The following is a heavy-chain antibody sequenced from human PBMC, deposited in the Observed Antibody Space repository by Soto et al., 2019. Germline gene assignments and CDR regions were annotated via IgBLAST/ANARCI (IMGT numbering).Heavy chain of an antibody. CDR1: GFTFNNYA. CDR2: ISATGGST. V-gene: IGHV3-23*01. J-gene: IGHJ4*02. Sequence: GGSLRLSCAASGFTFNNYAMNWVRQAPGKGLEWVATISATGGSTKYAKSVKGRVNNSRDNSKNTLYLQMNCLRVEDTAVYYCAKDRLAGNFDYWGQGTQVTVSS. CDR3: AKDRLAGNFDY.